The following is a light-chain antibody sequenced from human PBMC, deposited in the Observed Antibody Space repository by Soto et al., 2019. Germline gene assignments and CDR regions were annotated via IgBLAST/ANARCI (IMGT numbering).Light chain of an antibody. CDR2: GAS. CDR1: QSITNN. J-gene: IGKJ5*01. CDR3: QQRNVWPPVT. V-gene: IGKV3-15*01. Sequence: EIVLTQSPATLSVSPGERATLSCRASQSITNNLAWYQQRPGQAPRLLIYGASTRATGVPARFSGSGSGTEFTLTISSLEPEDSAVYYCQQRNVWPPVTFGQGTRLEIK.